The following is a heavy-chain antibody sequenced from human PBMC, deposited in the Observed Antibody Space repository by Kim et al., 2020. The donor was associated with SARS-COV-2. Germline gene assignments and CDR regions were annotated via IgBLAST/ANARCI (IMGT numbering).Heavy chain of an antibody. V-gene: IGHV1-46*01. J-gene: IGHJ6*02. CDR1: GYTFTSYY. Sequence: ASVKVSCKASGYTFTSYYMHWVRQAPGQGLEWMGIINPSGGSTSYAQKFQGRVTMTRDTSTSTVYMELSSLRSEDTAVYYCARDPIAVAEREWENYYYYGMDVWGQGTTVTVSS. CDR3: ARDPIAVAEREWENYYYYGMDV. CDR2: INPSGGST. D-gene: IGHD6-19*01.